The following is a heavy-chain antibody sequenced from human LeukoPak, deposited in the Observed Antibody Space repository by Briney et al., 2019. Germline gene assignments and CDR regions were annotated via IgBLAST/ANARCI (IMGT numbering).Heavy chain of an antibody. D-gene: IGHD1-26*01. J-gene: IGHJ4*02. Sequence: ASVKLSCKASGYTFTGYYMHWVRQAPGQGLEWMGWINPNSGGTNYAQKFQGRVTMTRDTSINTAYMELSRLRSDDTAVYYCARDSGSYTAKFDCWGQGTLVTVSS. CDR3: ARDSGSYTAKFDC. CDR1: GYTFTGYY. CDR2: INPNSGGT. V-gene: IGHV1-2*02.